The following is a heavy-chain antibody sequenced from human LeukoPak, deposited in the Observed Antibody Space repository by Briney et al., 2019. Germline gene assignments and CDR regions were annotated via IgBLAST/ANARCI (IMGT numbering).Heavy chain of an antibody. CDR2: ISGSGGST. Sequence: GGSLRLSCAASGFTFSSYGMSWVRQAPGKGLEWVSAISGSGGSTYYADSVKGRFTISRDNSKNTLYLQMNSLRAEDTAVYYCAKSKLWRGGYYFDYWGQGTLVTVSS. CDR1: GFTFSSYG. CDR3: AKSKLWRGGYYFDY. V-gene: IGHV3-23*01. D-gene: IGHD2-21*01. J-gene: IGHJ4*02.